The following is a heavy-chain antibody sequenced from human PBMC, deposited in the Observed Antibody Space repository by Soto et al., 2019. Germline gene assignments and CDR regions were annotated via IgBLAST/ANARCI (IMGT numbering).Heavy chain of an antibody. CDR3: ARDPRYDFWSGPYGMDV. J-gene: IGHJ6*02. Sequence: KPSETLSLTCTVSGGSISSGGYYWSWIRQHPGKGLEWIGYIYYSGSTYYNPSLKSRVTISVDTSKNQFSLKLSSVTAADTAVYYCARDPRYDFWSGPYGMDVWGQGTTVTVSS. CDR2: IYYSGST. CDR1: GGSISSGGYY. V-gene: IGHV4-31*03. D-gene: IGHD3-3*01.